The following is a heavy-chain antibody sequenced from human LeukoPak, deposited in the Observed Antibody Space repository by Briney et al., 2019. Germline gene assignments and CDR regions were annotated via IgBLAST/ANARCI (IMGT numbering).Heavy chain of an antibody. J-gene: IGHJ4*02. CDR1: SGSISSCY. D-gene: IGHD5-18*01. Sequence: ASETLSLTCSVSSGSISSCYWSWIRQPPGKGLEWIGYIYYSGRTSYNPSLKSRVTISVDTSKNHFSLTLSSVTAADTAVYYCARGQKYRNGYTVTELGSGYFDYWGQGTLVTVSS. V-gene: IGHV4-59*01. CDR3: ARGQKYRNGYTVTELGSGYFDY. CDR2: IYYSGRT.